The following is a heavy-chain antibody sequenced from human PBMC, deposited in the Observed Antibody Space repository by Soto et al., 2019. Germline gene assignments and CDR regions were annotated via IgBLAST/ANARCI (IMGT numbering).Heavy chain of an antibody. D-gene: IGHD2-2*02. CDR3: ARGGRGKKAGYNGLVSLGY. CDR2: IIPIFNST. Sequence: QVQLVQSGAEVKTPGSSLKVSCKVSGSRFSNYGISWVRQAPGHGLEWLGRIIPIFNSTKYAQSFQGRVTITADKSTSTASLELSSLRSDVTAVYYCARGGRGKKAGYNGLVSLGYWGQGTLVTVSS. V-gene: IGHV1-69*06. CDR1: GSRFSNYG. J-gene: IGHJ4*02.